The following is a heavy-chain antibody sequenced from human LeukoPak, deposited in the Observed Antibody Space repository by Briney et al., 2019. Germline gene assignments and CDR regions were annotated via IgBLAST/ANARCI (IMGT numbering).Heavy chain of an antibody. CDR3: ARQRGYGGNFDY. CDR1: GYSFSSCYY. CDR2: ISHSGST. D-gene: IGHD4-23*01. Sequence: PSETLSLTCAGSGYSFSSCYYCGWLRQPAGKGQEWIGSISHSGSTYYNPSLKSRVTISVDTSKNQFSPKLSSVTAADTAAYYCARQRGYGGNFDYSGQGTLVTVSS. V-gene: IGHV4-38-2*01. J-gene: IGHJ4*02.